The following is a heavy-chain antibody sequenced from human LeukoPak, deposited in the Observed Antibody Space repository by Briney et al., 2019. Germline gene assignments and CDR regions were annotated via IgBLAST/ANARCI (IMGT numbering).Heavy chain of an antibody. CDR3: ARGGYSSSWYFAY. CDR2: ISSSGNTT. CDR1: GFTFSSYE. V-gene: IGHV3-48*03. J-gene: IGHJ4*02. D-gene: IGHD6-13*01. Sequence: GGSLRLSRAASGFTFSSYEMNWVRQAPGKGLEWVSYISSSGNTTHYADSVKGRFTISRDNAKNSLYLQMNSLRAEDTAVYYCARGGYSSSWYFAYWGQGTLVTVSS.